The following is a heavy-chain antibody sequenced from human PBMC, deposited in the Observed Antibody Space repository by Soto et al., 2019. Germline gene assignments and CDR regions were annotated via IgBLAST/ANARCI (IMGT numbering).Heavy chain of an antibody. V-gene: IGHV3-30*18. CDR1: GFTFSSYG. Sequence: QVPLVESGGGVVQPGRSLRLSCAASGFTFSSYGMHWVRQAPGKGLEWVAVISYDGSNKYYADSVKGRFTISSDNSKNTLYLQMNSLRAEDTAVYYCAKDSRIVVVTAPYDYWGQGTLVTVSS. J-gene: IGHJ4*02. CDR3: AKDSRIVVVTAPYDY. D-gene: IGHD2-21*02. CDR2: ISYDGSNK.